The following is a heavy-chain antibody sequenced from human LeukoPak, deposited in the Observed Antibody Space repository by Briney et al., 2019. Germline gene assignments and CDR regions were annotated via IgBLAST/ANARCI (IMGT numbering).Heavy chain of an antibody. CDR1: GFTFSSYS. CDR2: ISGSSSYI. V-gene: IGHV3-21*01. J-gene: IGHJ4*02. D-gene: IGHD5-12*01. CDR3: ARGITSGPRRYDVRNFDY. Sequence: GGSLRLSCAASGFTFSSYSMNWVRQAPGKGLEWVSSISGSSSYIYYADSVKGRFTISRDNAKKSLYLQMNSLRAEDTAVYYCARGITSGPRRYDVRNFDYWGQGTPVTVSS.